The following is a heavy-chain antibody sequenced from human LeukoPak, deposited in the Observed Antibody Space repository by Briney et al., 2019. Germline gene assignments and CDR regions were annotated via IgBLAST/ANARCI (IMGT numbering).Heavy chain of an antibody. CDR3: ARARGSSWYADIDY. CDR2: ISYDGSNK. J-gene: IGHJ4*02. Sequence: PGGSLRLSCAASGFTFSSYAMHWVRQTPGKGLEWVAVISYDGSNKYYADSVKGRFTISRDNSKNTLYLQMNSLRAEDTAVYYCARARGSSWYADIDYWGQGTLVTVSS. V-gene: IGHV3-30*04. D-gene: IGHD6-13*01. CDR1: GFTFSSYA.